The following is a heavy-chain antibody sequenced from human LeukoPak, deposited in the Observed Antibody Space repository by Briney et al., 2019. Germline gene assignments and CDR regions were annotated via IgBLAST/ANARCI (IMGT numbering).Heavy chain of an antibody. D-gene: IGHD3-22*01. CDR2: IIPIFGTA. CDR1: GGTFSSYA. CDR3: ARGRPAPDYYDSSGYPMGDYFDY. V-gene: IGHV1-69*06. Sequence: SVKVSCKASGGTFSSYAISWVRQAPGQGLEWMGGIIPIFGTANYAQKFQGRVTITADKSTSTAYMELSSLRSEDTAVYYCARGRPAPDYYDSSGYPMGDYFDYWGQGTLVTVSS. J-gene: IGHJ4*02.